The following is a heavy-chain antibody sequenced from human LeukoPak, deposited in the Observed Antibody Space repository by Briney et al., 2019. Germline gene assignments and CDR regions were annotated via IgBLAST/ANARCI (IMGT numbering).Heavy chain of an antibody. J-gene: IGHJ4*02. CDR1: GFTFSSYG. V-gene: IGHV3-30*02. CDR2: IRYDGSNK. CDR3: AKEKGSGWYYFDY. D-gene: IGHD6-19*01. Sequence: PGRSLRLSCAASGFTFSSYGMHWVRQAPGKGLEWVAFIRYDGSNKYYADSVKGRFTISRDNSKNTLYLQMNSLRAEDTAVYYCAKEKGSGWYYFDYWGQGTLVTVSS.